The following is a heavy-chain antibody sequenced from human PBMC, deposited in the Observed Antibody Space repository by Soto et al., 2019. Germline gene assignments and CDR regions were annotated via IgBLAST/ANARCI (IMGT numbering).Heavy chain of an antibody. CDR1: GGSISSYY. Sequence: SETLSLTCTVSGGSISSYYWSWIRQPPGKGLEWIGYIYYSGSTNYNPSLKSRVTISVDTSKNQFSLKLSSVTAADTAVYYCARVSYDFWSGHPPFFDCWGQGTLVTVSS. CDR3: ARVSYDFWSGHPPFFDC. D-gene: IGHD3-3*01. CDR2: IYYSGST. J-gene: IGHJ4*02. V-gene: IGHV4-59*01.